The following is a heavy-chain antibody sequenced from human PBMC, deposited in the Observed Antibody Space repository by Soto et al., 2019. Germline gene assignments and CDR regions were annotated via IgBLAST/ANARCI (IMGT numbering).Heavy chain of an antibody. CDR2: IYPRDSDN. CDR3: ATHPYYFDSSAFYT. J-gene: IGHJ5*02. Sequence: VQLVQSGAEVKKPGESLKISCKASGDSFTNYWIDWVRQMPGKGLEWMGVIYPRDSDNKYSPSFQGQVTISADKSTSTAYLQWSSLKASDTAIYFCATHPYYFDSSAFYTWGQGTLVTVSS. V-gene: IGHV5-51*01. CDR1: GDSFTNYW. D-gene: IGHD3-22*01.